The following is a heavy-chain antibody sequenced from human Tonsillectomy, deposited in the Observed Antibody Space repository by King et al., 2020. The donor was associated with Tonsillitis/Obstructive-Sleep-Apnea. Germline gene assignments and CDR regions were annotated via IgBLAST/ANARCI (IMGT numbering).Heavy chain of an antibody. CDR3: ARQFPDYYDGTGYPYYFDF. CDR2: IFYSGST. Sequence: QLQESGPGLVKPSETLSLTCTVSGVSISTSSYYWGWIRQPPGKGLEWIGSIFYSGSTYYNPSLKSRVTISVDTSRNQFSLKLISVTAADTAVYYCARQFPDYYDGTGYPYYFDFWGQGTLFTVSS. V-gene: IGHV4-39*01. CDR1: GVSISTSSYY. D-gene: IGHD3-22*01. J-gene: IGHJ4*02.